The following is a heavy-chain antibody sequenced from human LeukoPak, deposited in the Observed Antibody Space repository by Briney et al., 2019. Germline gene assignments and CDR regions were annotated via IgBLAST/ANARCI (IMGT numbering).Heavy chain of an antibody. CDR2: IKQDGSEK. CDR3: ARGTSSDWSTDWFDP. V-gene: IGHV3-7*01. CDR1: GFTFSSYW. D-gene: IGHD6-19*01. J-gene: IGHJ5*02. Sequence: KAGGSLRLSCAASGFTFSSYWMSWVRQAPGKGLEWVANIKQDGSEKYYVDSVKGRFTTSRDNAKNSLYLQMNSLRAEDTAVYYCARGTSSDWSTDWFDPWGQGTLVTVSS.